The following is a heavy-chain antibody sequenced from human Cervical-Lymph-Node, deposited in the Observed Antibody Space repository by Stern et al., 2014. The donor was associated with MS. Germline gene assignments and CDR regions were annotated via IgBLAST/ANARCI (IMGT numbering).Heavy chain of an antibody. Sequence: EVQLVESGAEVRKPGESLKISCKVSGYSFANFWIGWVRQVPGKGLEWKGIIYPGDSDPRYSPSCQGQVTLSADESISTAYLQWSSLKASDTGIYYCARRGLGYDGADHWGQGALVTVSS. CDR3: ARRGLGYDGADH. D-gene: IGHD3-16*01. J-gene: IGHJ4*02. CDR2: IYPGDSDP. CDR1: GYSFANFW. V-gene: IGHV5-51*03.